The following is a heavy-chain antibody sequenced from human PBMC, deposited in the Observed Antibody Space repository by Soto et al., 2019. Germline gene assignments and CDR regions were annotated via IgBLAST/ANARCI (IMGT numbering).Heavy chain of an antibody. D-gene: IGHD6-13*01. Sequence: PGGSLRLSCAASGFTFSSYAMSWVRQAPGKGLEWVSAISGSGGSTYYADSVKGRFTISRDNSKNTLYLQMNSLRAEDTAVYYCATESLPGCSSSWSNDYWGQGTLVTVSS. V-gene: IGHV3-23*01. CDR3: ATESLPGCSSSWSNDY. CDR1: GFTFSSYA. CDR2: ISGSGGST. J-gene: IGHJ4*02.